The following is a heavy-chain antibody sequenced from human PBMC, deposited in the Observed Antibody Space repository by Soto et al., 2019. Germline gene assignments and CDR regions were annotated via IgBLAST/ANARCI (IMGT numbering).Heavy chain of an antibody. Sequence: SETLSLTCTVSGFSISSGHYWGWIRQSPGKGLEWIGVIHHSGSTRYNPSLRSRISMSMEASRYQFSLNLDSVTAPDTALYFCARTYTAGNQIGQGRDAFDIWGQGTVVTVSS. CDR3: ARTYTAGNQIGQGRDAFDI. V-gene: IGHV4-38-2*02. D-gene: IGHD3-16*01. CDR1: GFSISSGHY. CDR2: IHHSGST. J-gene: IGHJ3*02.